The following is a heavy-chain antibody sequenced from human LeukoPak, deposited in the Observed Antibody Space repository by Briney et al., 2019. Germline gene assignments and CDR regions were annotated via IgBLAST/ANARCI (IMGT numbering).Heavy chain of an antibody. J-gene: IGHJ4*02. D-gene: IGHD3-16*02. CDR1: GGSISSSSYY. Sequence: SETLSLTCTVSGGSISSSSYYWGWIRQPPGKGLEWIGSIYYSGSTYYNPSLKSRVTICVDTSKNQFSLKLSSVTAADTAVYYCARSPHYDYVWGSYRYQYFDYWGQGTLVTVSS. CDR3: ARSPHYDYVWGSYRYQYFDY. V-gene: IGHV4-39*01. CDR2: IYYSGST.